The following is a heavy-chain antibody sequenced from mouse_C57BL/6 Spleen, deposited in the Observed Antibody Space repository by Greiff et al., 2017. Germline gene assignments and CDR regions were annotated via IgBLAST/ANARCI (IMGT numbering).Heavy chain of an antibody. CDR1: GFTFSDYY. Sequence: EVKVEESEGGLVQPGSSMKLSCTASGFTFSDYYMSWVRQVPEKGLEWVANINYAGSRTYYLDSLKSRFIISRNKTKNILYLQMSRLKSEDTSTYYCSSDDFWFAYWGQGTLVTVSA. J-gene: IGHJ3*01. CDR3: SSDDFWFAY. D-gene: IGHD2-4*01. CDR2: INYAGSRT. V-gene: IGHV5-16*01.